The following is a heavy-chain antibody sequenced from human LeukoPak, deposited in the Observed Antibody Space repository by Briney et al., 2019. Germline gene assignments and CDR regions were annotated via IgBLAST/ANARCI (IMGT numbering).Heavy chain of an antibody. CDR3: ARGDRVVVPAYFDY. CDR2: INPNSGGK. V-gene: IGHV1-2*02. D-gene: IGHD2-2*01. Sequence: ASVTVSCKASGYTFTGCNMHWVRRAPAQGRAWMGWINPNSGGKNYAQKLQGRVTMTRDTSISTAYMELSRLRSDDTAVYYCARGDRVVVPAYFDYWGQGTLVTVSS. CDR1: GYTFTGCN. J-gene: IGHJ4*02.